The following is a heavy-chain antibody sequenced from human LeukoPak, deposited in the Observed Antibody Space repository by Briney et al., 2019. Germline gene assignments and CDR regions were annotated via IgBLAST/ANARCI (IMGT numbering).Heavy chain of an antibody. D-gene: IGHD4-17*01. CDR3: ARVGPTVTTSTANYGYFDY. CDR2: ISYDGSNK. J-gene: IGHJ4*02. Sequence: TGGSLRLSCAASGFTFSSYAMHWVRQAPGKGLEWVAVISYDGSNKYYADSVKGRFTISRDNSKNTLYLQMNSLRAEDTAVYYCARVGPTVTTSTANYGYFDYWGQGTLVTVSS. CDR1: GFTFSSYA. V-gene: IGHV3-30-3*01.